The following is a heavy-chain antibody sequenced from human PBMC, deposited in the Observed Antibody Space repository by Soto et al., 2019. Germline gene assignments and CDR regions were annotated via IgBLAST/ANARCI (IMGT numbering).Heavy chain of an antibody. CDR2: ISDDGSTK. J-gene: IGHJ4*02. Sequence: QAHLVESGGGVVQPGRSLRLSCAASGFTFSSYGMHWVRQAPGKGLEWVAVISDDGSTKYYADSVKGRFTISRDNSKNTLYLQVNSLRADDTAIYYCAKEGSGSHLSFDYWGQGTLVTVSS. D-gene: IGHD1-26*01. CDR1: GFTFSSYG. V-gene: IGHV3-30*18. CDR3: AKEGSGSHLSFDY.